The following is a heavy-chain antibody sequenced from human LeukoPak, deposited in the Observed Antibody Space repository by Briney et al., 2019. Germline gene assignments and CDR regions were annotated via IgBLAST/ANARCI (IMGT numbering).Heavy chain of an antibody. CDR1: GFTFSNAW. CDR3: TTGVLGLGYFDY. D-gene: IGHD3-16*01. CDR2: IKSKTDGGTT. J-gene: IGHJ4*02. V-gene: IGHV3-15*01. Sequence: PGGSLRLSCATSGFTFSNAWMSWVRQAPGKGLEWVGRIKSKTDGGTTDYAAPVKGRFTISRDDSKNTLYLQMNSLKTEDTAVYYCTTGVLGLGYFDYWGQGTLVTVSS.